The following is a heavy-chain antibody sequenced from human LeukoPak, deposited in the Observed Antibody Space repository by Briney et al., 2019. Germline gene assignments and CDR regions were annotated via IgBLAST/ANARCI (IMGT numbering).Heavy chain of an antibody. D-gene: IGHD3-22*01. V-gene: IGHV3-30*14. CDR1: GFTFSSYA. CDR3: ARSHEYYYDSSTFRGYYCSGMDV. CDR2: ISYDGSNK. J-gene: IGHJ6*02. Sequence: PGGSLRLSCAASGFTFSSYAMHWVRQAPGKGLEGVAVISYDGSNKYYADSVKGRFTISRDNSKNTLYLQMNSLGAEDTAVYYCARSHEYYYDSSTFRGYYCSGMDVWGQGTTVTVSS.